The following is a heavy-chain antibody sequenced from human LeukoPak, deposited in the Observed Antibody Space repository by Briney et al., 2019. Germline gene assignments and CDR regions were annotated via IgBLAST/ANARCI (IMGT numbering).Heavy chain of an antibody. J-gene: IGHJ4*02. D-gene: IGHD3-22*01. CDR3: VRDDDRPDNGLDY. CDR2: ITWDGTTT. Sequence: TGGSLRLSCVASGFTFDDYAMRWVRQAPGKGLEWVSLITWDGTTTYYADSVKGRFTIPRDNSKNTLYLQMNSLRAEDTAVYYCVRDDDRPDNGLDYWGQGTLVTVSS. V-gene: IGHV3-43D*04. CDR1: GFTFDDYA.